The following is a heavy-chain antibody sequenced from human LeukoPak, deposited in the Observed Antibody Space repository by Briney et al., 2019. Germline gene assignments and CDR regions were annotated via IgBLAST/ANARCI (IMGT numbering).Heavy chain of an antibody. J-gene: IGHJ5*02. D-gene: IGHD6-6*01. Sequence: SETLSLPCNVSGYSISSGYNWGWIRQPPGRGLEGVGVIYHSGSTYYHPSLKSRVTISVDTSKNQLSLKLSSVTAADTAVYYCARGSLQQLVPGYNWFDPWGQGTLVTVSS. V-gene: IGHV4-38-2*02. CDR2: IYHSGST. CDR1: GYSISSGYN. CDR3: ARGSLQQLVPGYNWFDP.